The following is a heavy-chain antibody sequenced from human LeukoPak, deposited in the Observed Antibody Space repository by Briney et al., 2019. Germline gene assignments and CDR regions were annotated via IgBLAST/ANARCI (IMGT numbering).Heavy chain of an antibody. CDR2: INSDGSST. Sequence: GGSLRLSCAAPGFTFSSYWMHWVRQAPGKGLVWVSRINSDGSSTSYADSVKGRFTISRDNAKNTLYLQMNSLRAEDTAVYYCARDQDYYYDSSGYFYYFDYWGQGTLVTVSS. CDR3: ARDQDYYYDSSGYFYYFDY. D-gene: IGHD3-22*01. CDR1: GFTFSSYW. V-gene: IGHV3-74*01. J-gene: IGHJ4*02.